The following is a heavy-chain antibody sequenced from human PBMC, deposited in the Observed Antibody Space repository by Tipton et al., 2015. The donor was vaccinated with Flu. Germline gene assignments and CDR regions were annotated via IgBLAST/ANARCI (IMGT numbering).Heavy chain of an antibody. CDR3: ARGDCSSTSCLDY. CDR1: GGSISSYY. J-gene: IGHJ4*02. V-gene: IGHV4-34*01. D-gene: IGHD2-2*01. CDR2: INHSGSI. Sequence: TLSLTCTVSGGSISSYYWSWIRQPPGKGLEWIGEINHSGSINYNPSLKSRVTISVDTSKNQFSLKLSSVTAADTAVYYCARGDCSSTSCLDYWGQGTLVTVSS.